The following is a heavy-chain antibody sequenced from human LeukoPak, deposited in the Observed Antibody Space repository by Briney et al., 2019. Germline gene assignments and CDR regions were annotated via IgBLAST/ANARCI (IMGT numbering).Heavy chain of an antibody. CDR2: IKSKTDGGTT. Sequence: GGSLRLSCAASGFTFSNAWMSWVRQAPGKGPEWVGRIKSKTDGGTTDYAAPVTGRFTISRDDSKNTLYLQVNSLKTEDTAVYYCTTDSSGYYYYYYGMDVWGQGTTVTVSS. J-gene: IGHJ6*02. CDR1: GFTFSNAW. CDR3: TTDSSGYYYYYYGMDV. V-gene: IGHV3-15*01. D-gene: IGHD3-22*01.